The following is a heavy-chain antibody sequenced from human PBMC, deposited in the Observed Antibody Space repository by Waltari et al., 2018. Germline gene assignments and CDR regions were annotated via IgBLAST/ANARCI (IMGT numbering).Heavy chain of an antibody. J-gene: IGHJ4*02. CDR2: IAYGGST. CDR3: TRISGVAAGKSDH. CDR1: GTSIREYY. V-gene: IGHV4-59*01. Sequence: QVQLQESGPGLVKPSETLSLTCSVSGTSIREYYWSWIRQPPGKGLEWIGYIAYGGSTNYNSSLKSRVTMSADMSMNQFSLKLRSVTAADTAVYFCTRISGVAAGKSDHWGQGIRITVSS. D-gene: IGHD6-13*01.